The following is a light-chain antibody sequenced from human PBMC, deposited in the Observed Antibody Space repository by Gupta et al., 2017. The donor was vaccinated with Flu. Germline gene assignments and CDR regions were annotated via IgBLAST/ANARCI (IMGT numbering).Light chain of an antibody. V-gene: IGLV2-14*01. CDR1: SSDIGGYNY. CDR3: SSYTNTNTLVR. CDR2: EVS. J-gene: IGLJ2*01. Sequence: QSALTQPASVSGSPGQSITISCTGTSSDIGGYNYFSWYQQHPGKAPKLLILEVSNRPSGVSTRVAGYKAGNTGSRTISGLQAEDEADDAGSSYTNTNTLVRFGGGTKLTVL.